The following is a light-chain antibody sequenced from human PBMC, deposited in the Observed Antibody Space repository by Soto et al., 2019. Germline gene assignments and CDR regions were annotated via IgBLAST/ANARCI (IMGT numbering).Light chain of an antibody. CDR1: SFNIGAGYD. CDR2: DNS. CDR3: QSYDRSLRGSRV. J-gene: IGLJ1*01. Sequence: QSVLTQPPSVSGAPGQRVTISCTGSSFNIGAGYDVHWYQQLPGTAPKLLIYDNSNRPSGVPDRFSGSKSGTSASLAITGLQAEDEADYYCQSYDRSLRGSRVFGTGTKVTVL. V-gene: IGLV1-40*01.